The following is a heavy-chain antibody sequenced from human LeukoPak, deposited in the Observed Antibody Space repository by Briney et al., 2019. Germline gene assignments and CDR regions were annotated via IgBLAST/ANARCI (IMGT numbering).Heavy chain of an antibody. CDR3: ARHIQVAFRVSRLGWFDS. J-gene: IGHJ5*01. CDR2: IYYSGST. Sequence: SETLSLTCTVSGGSISSSSYYWGWIRQPPGKGLEWIGSIYYSGSTYYNPSLKSRVTISVDTSKNQFYMKLSSVTAADTAVYHCARHIQVAFRVSRLGWFDSWGQGTLVTVSS. V-gene: IGHV4-39*01. CDR1: GGSISSSSYY. D-gene: IGHD3-3*02.